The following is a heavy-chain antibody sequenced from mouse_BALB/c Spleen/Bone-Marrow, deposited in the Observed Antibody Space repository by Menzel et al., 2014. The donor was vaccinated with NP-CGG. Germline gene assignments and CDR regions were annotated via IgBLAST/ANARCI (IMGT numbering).Heavy chain of an antibody. CDR3: ARSGSSSGYFDY. CDR1: GFTFSSFG. J-gene: IGHJ2*01. CDR2: ISSGSSTI. Sequence: EVQLVESGGGLVQPGGSRKLSCAASGFTFSSFGMHWVRQAPEKGLEWVAYISSGSSTIYYADTVMGRLTISRDNPKNTLFLQMTSLRSEDTAMYYCARSGSSSGYFDYWGQGTTLTVSS. V-gene: IGHV5-17*02. D-gene: IGHD1-1*01.